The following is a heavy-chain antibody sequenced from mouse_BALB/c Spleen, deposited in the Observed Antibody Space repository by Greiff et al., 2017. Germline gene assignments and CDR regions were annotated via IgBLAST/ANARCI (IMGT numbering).Heavy chain of an antibody. CDR1: GFSLSRYS. J-gene: IGHJ4*01. CDR2: IWVGGST. CDR3: ARKGGGYYAMDY. V-gene: IGHV2-6-4*01. D-gene: IGHD1-1*02. Sequence: VQLVESGPGLVAPSQSLSITCTVSGFSLSRYSVHWVRQPPGKGLEWLGMIWVGGSTDYNSALKSRLSISKDNSKSQVFLKMNSLQTDDTAMYYCARKGGGYYAMDYWGQGTSVTFSS.